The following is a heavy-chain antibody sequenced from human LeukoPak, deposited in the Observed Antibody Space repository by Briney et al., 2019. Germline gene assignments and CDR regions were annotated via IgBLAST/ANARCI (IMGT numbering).Heavy chain of an antibody. D-gene: IGHD5-18*01. CDR1: GFTVTGYY. Sequence: GASVKVSCKASGFTVTGYYMHWVRQAPGQGLEWMGWINPNSGATNYAQKFQGRVTMTRDTSISTVYMELSRLRSDDTAVYYCTRGGPEGSGYSYGSHDYWGQGTVVTVSS. CDR2: INPNSGAT. V-gene: IGHV1-2*02. CDR3: TRGGPEGSGYSYGSHDY. J-gene: IGHJ4*02.